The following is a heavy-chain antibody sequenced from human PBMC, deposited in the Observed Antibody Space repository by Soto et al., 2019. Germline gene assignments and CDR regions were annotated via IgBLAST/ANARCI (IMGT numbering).Heavy chain of an antibody. CDR1: GGTFSSYA. CDR3: ASYYDGSGYYLGAHPADAFDI. V-gene: IGHV1-69*01. D-gene: IGHD3-22*01. Sequence: QVQLVQSGAEVKKPGSSVKVSCKASGGTFSSYAISWVRQAPGQGLEWMGGIIPIFGTANYAQKFQGRVTMTADESTSTAYMELSSLRSEDTAVYYCASYYDGSGYYLGAHPADAFDIWGQGTMVTVSS. CDR2: IIPIFGTA. J-gene: IGHJ3*02.